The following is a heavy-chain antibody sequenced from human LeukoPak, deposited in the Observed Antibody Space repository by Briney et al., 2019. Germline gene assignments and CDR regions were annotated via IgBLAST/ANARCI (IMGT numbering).Heavy chain of an antibody. J-gene: IGHJ6*03. CDR2: INTSGTT. Sequence: SQTLSLTCTVSGASISSGSNSWGWIRQPAGKGLEWIGRINTSGTTNYNPSLKSRVTMSIDTSKNQFSLKLSSVTAADTAVYYCARGVGAYYMDVWGEGTTVTISS. V-gene: IGHV4-61*02. CDR1: GASISSGSNS. D-gene: IGHD1-26*01. CDR3: ARGVGAYYMDV.